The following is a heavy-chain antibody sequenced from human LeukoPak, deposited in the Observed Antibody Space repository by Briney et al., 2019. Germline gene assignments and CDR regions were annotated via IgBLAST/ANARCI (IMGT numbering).Heavy chain of an antibody. CDR3: AKDRSCSGSSCNVGS. CDR2: ISGSGGST. V-gene: IGHV3-23*01. J-gene: IGHJ3*01. Sequence: GGYLRLSCAASGFTFSSFAMSWVRQAPGKGLEWVSAISGSGGSTYYADSVKGRFTISRDNSKNTLFLQMNSLRAEDTAVYYCAKDRSCSGSSCNVGSWGQGTMVTVSS. D-gene: IGHD2-2*01. CDR1: GFTFSSFA.